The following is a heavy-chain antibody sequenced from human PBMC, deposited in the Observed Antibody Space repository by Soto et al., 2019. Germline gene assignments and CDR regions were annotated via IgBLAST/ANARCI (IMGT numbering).Heavy chain of an antibody. CDR1: GGAITAYY. V-gene: IGHV4-4*07. CDR3: ARDEYYDSNNWFDH. D-gene: IGHD3-22*01. Sequence: SETLSLTCTVSGGAITAYYWSWIRQPVGEGLQWIGRVYSTGSTNYNPSLRSRVTMSVDTSQNQFFLRLSSVTTADTAVYYCARDEYYDSNNWFDHWGQGILVTVSS. J-gene: IGHJ5*02. CDR2: VYSTGST.